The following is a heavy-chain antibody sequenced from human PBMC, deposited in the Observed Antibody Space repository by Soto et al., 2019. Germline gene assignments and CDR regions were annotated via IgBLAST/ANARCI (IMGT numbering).Heavy chain of an antibody. CDR3: ASLMVRPAGYYYGMDV. D-gene: IGHD3-10*01. CDR2: IIPIFGTA. J-gene: IGHJ6*02. CDR1: GGTFSSYA. Sequence: QVQLVQSGAEVKKPGSSVKVSCKASGGTFSSYAISWVRQAPGQGLEWMGGIIPIFGTANYAQKFQGRVTITADESASTAYMELSSLRSEDTAVYYCASLMVRPAGYYYGMDVWGQGTTVTVSS. V-gene: IGHV1-69*01.